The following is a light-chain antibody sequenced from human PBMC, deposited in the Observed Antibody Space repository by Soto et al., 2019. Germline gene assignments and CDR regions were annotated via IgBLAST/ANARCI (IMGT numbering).Light chain of an antibody. Sequence: DIQMTQSPSTLSASVGDRVTITCRASQSISSWLAWYQQKPGKAPKLLNYDASSLEIGVPSTFSGSGSGTEFTLTISSLQPDDFATYYCQQYNSYSQTFGQGTKLEIK. CDR2: DAS. V-gene: IGKV1-5*01. CDR3: QQYNSYSQT. J-gene: IGKJ2*01. CDR1: QSISSW.